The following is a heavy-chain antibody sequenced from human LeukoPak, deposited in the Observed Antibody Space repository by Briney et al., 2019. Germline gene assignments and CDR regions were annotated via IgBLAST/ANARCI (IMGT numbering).Heavy chain of an antibody. CDR2: MYYSGST. V-gene: IGHV4-59*08. CDR1: GASFNNYS. Sequence: SETLSLTCTVSGASFNNYSCHWIRQPPGKGLEWMGYMYYSGSTDHNPSFKSRVTISLDTSKNQFSLTLSSVTGADTAVYYCARRHYYDSSGYFDYWGQGTLVTVSS. CDR3: ARRHYYDSSGYFDY. D-gene: IGHD3-22*01. J-gene: IGHJ4*02.